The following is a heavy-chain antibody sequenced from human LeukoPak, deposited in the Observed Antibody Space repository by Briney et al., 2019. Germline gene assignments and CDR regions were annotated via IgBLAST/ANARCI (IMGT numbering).Heavy chain of an antibody. D-gene: IGHD3-10*02. Sequence: GGSLRLSCAASGFTFSSYAMSWVRQAPGKGLEWVSCISRSSSYIYYADSVKGRFTISRDNAKNSLYLQMNSLRAEDTAVYYCAELGITMIGGVWGKGTTVTISS. CDR1: GFTFSSYA. V-gene: IGHV3-21*01. J-gene: IGHJ6*04. CDR3: AELGITMIGGV. CDR2: ISRSSSYI.